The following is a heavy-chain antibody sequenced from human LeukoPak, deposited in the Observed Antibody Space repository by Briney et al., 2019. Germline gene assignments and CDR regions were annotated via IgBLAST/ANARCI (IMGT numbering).Heavy chain of an antibody. V-gene: IGHV3-73*01. CDR1: GFTFSGSA. Sequence: PGGSLRLSCAASGFTFSGSAMHWFRQASGKGLEWVGRIRSKANSYATAYAASVKGRFTISRDDSKNTAYLQMNSLKTEDTAVYYCTSPYCSSTSCQSFYYYYYYMDVWGKGTTVTVSS. CDR3: TSPYCSSTSCQSFYYYYYYMDV. CDR2: IRSKANSYAT. J-gene: IGHJ6*03. D-gene: IGHD2-2*01.